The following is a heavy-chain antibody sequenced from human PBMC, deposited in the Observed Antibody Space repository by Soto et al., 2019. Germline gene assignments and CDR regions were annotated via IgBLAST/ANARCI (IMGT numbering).Heavy chain of an antibody. CDR1: GFTFISYG. Sequence: PVGSLRHSCAASGFTFISYGMHWVRQAPGKGLEWVAVIWYDGSNKYYADSVKGRFTISRDNSKNTLYLQMNSLRAEDTAVYYCARDQAWWLRPYYYYGMDVWGQGTTVTVSS. CDR2: IWYDGSNK. D-gene: IGHD5-12*01. CDR3: ARDQAWWLRPYYYYGMDV. V-gene: IGHV3-33*01. J-gene: IGHJ6*02.